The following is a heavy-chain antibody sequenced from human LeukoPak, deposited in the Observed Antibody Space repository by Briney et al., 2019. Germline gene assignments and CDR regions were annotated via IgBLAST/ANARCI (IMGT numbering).Heavy chain of an antibody. CDR3: ARYGWELNFDY. J-gene: IGHJ4*02. Sequence: ASVKVSCKASGYTFTSYDINWVRQATGQGLEWMGWMNPNSGNTGYAQKFQGRVTITRNTSISTAYMGLSSLRSEDTAVYYCARYGWELNFDYWGQGTLVTVSS. V-gene: IGHV1-8*03. CDR2: MNPNSGNT. D-gene: IGHD1-26*01. CDR1: GYTFTSYD.